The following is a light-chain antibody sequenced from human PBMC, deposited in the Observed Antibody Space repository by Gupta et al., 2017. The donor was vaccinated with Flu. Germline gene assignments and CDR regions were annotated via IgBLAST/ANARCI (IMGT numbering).Light chain of an antibody. CDR2: KAS. Sequence: DIQMTQSPSTLSASVGDRVTITCRASQSISSWLAWYQQKPGKAPKLLIYKASSLESGVPSRFSGSGSGTEFTLTISSLQPDDFATYYCQNGETFGQGTKVEIK. CDR1: QSISSW. CDR3: QNGET. J-gene: IGKJ1*01. V-gene: IGKV1-5*03.